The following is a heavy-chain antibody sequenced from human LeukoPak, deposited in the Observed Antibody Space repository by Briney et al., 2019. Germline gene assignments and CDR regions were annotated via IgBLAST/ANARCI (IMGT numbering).Heavy chain of an antibody. CDR2: IYYSGST. D-gene: IGHD6-19*01. CDR1: GGSISSYY. Sequence: SETLSLTCTVSGGSISSYYWSWIRQPPGKGLEWIGYIYYSGSTNYNPSLKSRVTISIHTSKNQFSLKLSSVTAADTAVYYCARGGSSGWLDYWGQGTLVTVS. V-gene: IGHV4-59*01. J-gene: IGHJ4*02. CDR3: ARGGSSGWLDY.